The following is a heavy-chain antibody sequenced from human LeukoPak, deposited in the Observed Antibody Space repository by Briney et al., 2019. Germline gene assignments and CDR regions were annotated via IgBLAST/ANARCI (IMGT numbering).Heavy chain of an antibody. Sequence: GGSLRLSCSASGFTFSSYAMHWVRQAPEKGLEYVSAISSNGGSTYYADSVKGRFTISRDNSKNTLYLQMSSLRAEDTAVYYCVKDSGWRAPTLDYWGQGTLVTVSS. V-gene: IGHV3-64D*06. CDR2: ISSNGGST. D-gene: IGHD6-19*01. CDR1: GFTFSSYA. CDR3: VKDSGWRAPTLDY. J-gene: IGHJ4*02.